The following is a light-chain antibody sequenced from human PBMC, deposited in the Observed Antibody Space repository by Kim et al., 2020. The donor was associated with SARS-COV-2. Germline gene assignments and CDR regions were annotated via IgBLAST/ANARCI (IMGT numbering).Light chain of an antibody. CDR2: GKN. J-gene: IGLJ3*02. Sequence: ELTQDPAVSVALGQTVRITCQGDSLRSYYASWYQQKPGQAPVLVIYGKNNRPSGIPDRFSGSSSGNTASLTITGAQAEDEADYYCNSRDSSGNRVFGGGTKLTVL. CDR1: SLRSYY. V-gene: IGLV3-19*01. CDR3: NSRDSSGNRV.